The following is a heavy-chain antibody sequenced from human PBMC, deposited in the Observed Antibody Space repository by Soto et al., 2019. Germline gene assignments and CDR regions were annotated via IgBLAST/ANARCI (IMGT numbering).Heavy chain of an antibody. CDR1: GGSISSGGYS. J-gene: IGHJ4*02. CDR3: ARVRSGWGIDY. CDR2: IYHSGST. Sequence: QLHLQESGSGLVKPSQTLSLTCAVSGGSISSGGYSWSWIRQPPGKGLNYIGYIYHSGSTYYNPSLMSRVTISVDRSKNPFSLKLSSVTAADTAVYYCARVRSGWGIDYWGQGTLVTVSS. V-gene: IGHV4-30-2*01. D-gene: IGHD6-19*01.